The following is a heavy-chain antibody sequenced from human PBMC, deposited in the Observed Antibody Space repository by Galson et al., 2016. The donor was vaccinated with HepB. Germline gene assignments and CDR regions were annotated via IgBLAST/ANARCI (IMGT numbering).Heavy chain of an antibody. CDR1: GDSISSRYY. CDR2: IYHTGST. J-gene: IGHJ4*02. Sequence: ETLSLTCTVSGDSISSRYYWAWLRQSPGKGLEWIATIYHTGSTYYNPSLKSRVTISSDTSKSQFSLKLSSVTAADTAVYYRASWGYSSSRYSDYWGQGTLVTVSS. D-gene: IGHD6-13*01. V-gene: IGHV4-38-2*02. CDR3: ASWGYSSSRYSDY.